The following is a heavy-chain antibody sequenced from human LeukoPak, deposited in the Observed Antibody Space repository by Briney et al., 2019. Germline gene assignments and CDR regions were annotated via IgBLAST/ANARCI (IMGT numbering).Heavy chain of an antibody. J-gene: IGHJ3*02. D-gene: IGHD3-22*01. CDR3: AKGGSITMMVVTPDAFDI. Sequence: GGSLRLSCAASGFTFSTYAMNWVRQAPGKGLEWVSGMSGSGGSRYYADSVKGRFTISRDNSKNTVYLQMNSLRADDTAVYYCAKGGSITMMVVTPDAFDIWGQGTMVTVSS. V-gene: IGHV3-23*01. CDR1: GFTFSTYA. CDR2: MSGSGGSR.